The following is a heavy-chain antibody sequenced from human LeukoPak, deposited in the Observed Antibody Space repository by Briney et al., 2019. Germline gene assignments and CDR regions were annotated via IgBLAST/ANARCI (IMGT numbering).Heavy chain of an antibody. J-gene: IGHJ5*02. CDR3: ARLTGYSSESWFDP. Sequence: SETLSLTCAVYGVSFSDYYWSWVRQPPGKGLELIGEVNQSGSTNYNPSLKSRVTMSVDTSKNQFSLKLTSVTAADTAVYYCARLTGYSSESWFDPWGQGTLVTVSS. CDR2: VNQSGST. V-gene: IGHV4-34*01. CDR1: GVSFSDYY. D-gene: IGHD3-9*01.